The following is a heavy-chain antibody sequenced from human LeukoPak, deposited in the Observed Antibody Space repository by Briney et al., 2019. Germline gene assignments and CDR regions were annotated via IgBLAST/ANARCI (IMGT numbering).Heavy chain of an antibody. D-gene: IGHD3-10*01. V-gene: IGHV3-30*04. CDR2: ISYDGSNI. Sequence: PGGSLRLSCAASGFTFSSYAMHWVRQAPGKGLEWVAVISYDGSNIYYADSVKGRFTISRDNSKNTLYLQMNSLRAEDTAVYYCAKVGKVRGVFDYWGQGTLVTVSS. J-gene: IGHJ4*02. CDR3: AKVGKVRGVFDY. CDR1: GFTFSSYA.